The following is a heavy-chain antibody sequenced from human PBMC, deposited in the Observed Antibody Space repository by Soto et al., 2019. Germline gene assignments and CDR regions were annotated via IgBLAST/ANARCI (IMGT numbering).Heavy chain of an antibody. CDR2: IYHSGST. Sequence: SETLSLTCAVSGGSISSSNWWSWVRQPPGKGLEWIGEIYHSGSTNYNPSLKSRVTISVDKSKNQFSLKLSSVTAADTAVYYCARDNVTDYYGSGSYSWFDPWGQGTLVTVS. J-gene: IGHJ5*02. V-gene: IGHV4-4*02. CDR1: GGSISSSNW. D-gene: IGHD3-10*01. CDR3: ARDNVTDYYGSGSYSWFDP.